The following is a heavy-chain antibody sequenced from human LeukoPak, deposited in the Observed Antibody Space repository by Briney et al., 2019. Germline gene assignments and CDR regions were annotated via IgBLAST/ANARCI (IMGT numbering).Heavy chain of an antibody. CDR1: GFTFSSYW. V-gene: IGHV3-7*01. D-gene: IGHD6-19*01. CDR2: IKEDGSEK. Sequence: GGSLRLSCAASGFTFSSYWMSWVRQAPGKGLEWVANIKEDGSEKYYVDSVKGRFTISRDSAKNSLYLQMNSLRAEDTAVYYCARVRGIAVAGTASIYFDYWGQGTLVTVSS. J-gene: IGHJ4*02. CDR3: ARVRGIAVAGTASIYFDY.